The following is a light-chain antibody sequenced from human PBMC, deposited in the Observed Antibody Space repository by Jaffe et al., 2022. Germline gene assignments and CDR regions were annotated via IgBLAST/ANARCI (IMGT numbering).Light chain of an antibody. CDR2: GAS. CDR3: QHYNSWPLT. CDR1: QSVRSN. Sequence: VMTQSPATLSVSPGERVTLSCRASQSVRSNLGWYQQKPGQTPRLLIYGASTRAAGIPARFSGSGSGTEFTLTISTLQSEDFAVYYCQHYNSWPLTFGGGTTVEIK. J-gene: IGKJ4*01. V-gene: IGKV3-15*01.